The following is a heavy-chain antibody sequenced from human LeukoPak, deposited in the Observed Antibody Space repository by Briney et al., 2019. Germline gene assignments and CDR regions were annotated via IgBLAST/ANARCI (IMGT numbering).Heavy chain of an antibody. CDR1: GGSITSGDYY. CDR3: ARVYDFWSGYSFGAFNI. D-gene: IGHD3-3*01. Sequence: SQTLSLTCTVSGGSITSGDYYWSWLRQPPGKGLEWIGYIYYSGRTYYNPSLKSRVSISVYTSKNQFSLKLSSVTAADTAVYYRARVYDFWSGYSFGAFNIWGQGTMVTVSS. CDR2: IYYSGRT. J-gene: IGHJ3*02. V-gene: IGHV4-30-4*01.